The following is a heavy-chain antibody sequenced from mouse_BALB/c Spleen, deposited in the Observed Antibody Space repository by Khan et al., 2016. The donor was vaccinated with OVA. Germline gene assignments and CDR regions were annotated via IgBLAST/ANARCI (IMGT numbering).Heavy chain of an antibody. CDR3: ASVYGVDFDY. J-gene: IGHJ2*01. D-gene: IGHD1-1*01. Sequence: EVQLQESGPGLVKPSQSLSLTCTVTGYSITSDYAWNWIRQFPGNKLEWMGYISYSGNTNYNPSLRSRISITRDTSKNQFFLQLNSVTTEDTATYYCASVYGVDFDYWGQGTTLTVSS. CDR1: GYSITSDYA. CDR2: ISYSGNT. V-gene: IGHV3-2*02.